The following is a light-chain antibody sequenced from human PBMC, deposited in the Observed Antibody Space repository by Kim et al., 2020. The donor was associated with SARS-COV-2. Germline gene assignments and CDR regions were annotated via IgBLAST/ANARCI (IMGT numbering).Light chain of an antibody. Sequence: DIQMTQSPSSLSASVGDRVSITCRASQNIRGNLNWYQQRPGKPPKLLIYATSNLQSGVPSRFSGSGSGTDFTLTVNSVEPEDFATYYCQQSYSDRYTFGQGTKLEI. CDR1: QNIRGN. V-gene: IGKV1-39*01. CDR3: QQSYSDRYT. J-gene: IGKJ2*01. CDR2: ATS.